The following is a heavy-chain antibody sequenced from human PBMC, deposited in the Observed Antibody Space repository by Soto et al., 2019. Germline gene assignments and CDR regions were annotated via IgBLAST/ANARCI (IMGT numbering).Heavy chain of an antibody. V-gene: IGHV3-33*01. D-gene: IGHD3-22*01. CDR3: ARDQTDSGGYSDF. Sequence: PGGSLRLSCEASGFNFSSYGIHWVRQAPGKGLEWVAIIWNDGSNEYYADSVKGRFTISRDNSKNTVYLQVSKLRAEATAVYFCARDQTDSGGYSDFWGQGSLVTVSS. J-gene: IGHJ4*02. CDR1: GFNFSSYG. CDR2: IWNDGSNE.